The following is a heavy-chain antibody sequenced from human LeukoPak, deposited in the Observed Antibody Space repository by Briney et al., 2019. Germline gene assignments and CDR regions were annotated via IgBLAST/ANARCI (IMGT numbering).Heavy chain of an antibody. CDR2: IIPIFGTA. Sequence: ASVRVSCKASGGTFSSYAISWVRQAPGQGLEWMGGIIPIFGTANYAQKFQGRVTITADESTSTAYMELSSLRSEDTAVYYCAREEVTDYYYYYYMDVWGKGTTVTVSS. CDR1: GGTFSSYA. J-gene: IGHJ6*03. D-gene: IGHD2-21*02. V-gene: IGHV1-69*13. CDR3: AREEVTDYYYYYYMDV.